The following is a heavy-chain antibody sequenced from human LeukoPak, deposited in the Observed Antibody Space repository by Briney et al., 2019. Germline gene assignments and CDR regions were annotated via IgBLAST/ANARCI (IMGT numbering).Heavy chain of an antibody. CDR2: IYHSGST. CDR1: GGSIDSRSSY. V-gene: IGHV4-39*01. Sequence: PSETLSLTCTVSGGSIDSRSSYWDWIRQAPGKGLEWIVTIYHSGSTEYNPSLKSRVAIFVDTSKNQFSLILHSVAAADTAVYYCARRSEFDNTHYHYFDYWGQGALVTVSS. CDR3: ARRSEFDNTHYHYFDY. D-gene: IGHD2-15*01. J-gene: IGHJ4*02.